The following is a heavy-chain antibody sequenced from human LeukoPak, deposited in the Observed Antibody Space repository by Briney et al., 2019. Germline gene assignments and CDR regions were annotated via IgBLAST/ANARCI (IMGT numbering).Heavy chain of an antibody. Sequence: SETLSLTCTVSGGSISSYYWSWIRQPPGKGVEWIGYIYYSGSTNYNPSLKSRVTMSVDTSKNQFSLKLSSVTAADTAVYYCARERDSSGFYDAFDIRGQGTMVTVSS. CDR1: GGSISSYY. CDR2: IYYSGST. J-gene: IGHJ3*02. V-gene: IGHV4-59*12. CDR3: ARERDSSGFYDAFDI. D-gene: IGHD6-19*01.